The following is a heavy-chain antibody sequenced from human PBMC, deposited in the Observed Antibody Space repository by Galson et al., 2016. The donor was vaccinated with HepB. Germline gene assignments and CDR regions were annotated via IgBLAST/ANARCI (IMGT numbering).Heavy chain of an antibody. CDR2: IWYDGTSK. D-gene: IGHD3-16*02. CDR1: GFTFSSYG. J-gene: IGHJ4*02. CDR3: AREPLRLGELSLSPDF. Sequence: SLRLSCAASGFTFSSYGMHWVRQAPGKGLGWVAVIWYDGTSKYYADSVKGRFTISRDNSKNTLYLQMISLRADDTAVYYCAREPLRLGELSLSPDFWGQGTLVTVSS. V-gene: IGHV3-33*01.